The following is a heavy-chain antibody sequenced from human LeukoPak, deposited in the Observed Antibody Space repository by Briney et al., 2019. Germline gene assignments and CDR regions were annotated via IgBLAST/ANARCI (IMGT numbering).Heavy chain of an antibody. CDR3: ALQGAQWLAYWYFDL. V-gene: IGHV3-7*01. CDR2: IKQDGSEK. CDR1: GFTFSSYW. D-gene: IGHD6-19*01. Sequence: GGSLRLSCAASGFTFSSYWMSWVRQAPGKGLEGVANIKQDGSEKYYVDSVKGRFTISRDNAKNSLYLQMNSLRAEDTAVYYCALQGAQWLAYWYFDLWGRGTLVTVSS. J-gene: IGHJ2*01.